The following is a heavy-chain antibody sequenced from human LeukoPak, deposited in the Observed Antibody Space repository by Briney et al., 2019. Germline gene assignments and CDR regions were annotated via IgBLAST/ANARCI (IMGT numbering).Heavy chain of an antibody. Sequence: SETLSLTCTVSGGSISSYYWSWIRQPPGKGLEWIGEINHSGSTNYNPSLKSRVTISVDTSKNQFSLKLSSVTAADTAVYYCARGPGYDYVWGSYRPYYFDYWGQGTLVTVSS. CDR3: ARGPGYDYVWGSYRPYYFDY. J-gene: IGHJ4*02. D-gene: IGHD3-16*02. CDR2: INHSGST. CDR1: GGSISSYY. V-gene: IGHV4-34*01.